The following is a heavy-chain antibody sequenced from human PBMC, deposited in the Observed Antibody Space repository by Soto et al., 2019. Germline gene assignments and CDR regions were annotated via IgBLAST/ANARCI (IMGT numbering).Heavy chain of an antibody. CDR1: GFTFSSYG. CDR3: ARSSPYDSSGYGSYYYYYYGMDV. V-gene: IGHV3-33*01. J-gene: IGHJ6*02. CDR2: LWYDGSNK. Sequence: QVQLVESGGGVVQPGRSLRLSCAASGFTFSSYGMHWVRQAPGTGLEWVAVLWYDGSNKYYADSVKGRFTISRDNSKNTLYLQMNSLRAEDTAVYYCARSSPYDSSGYGSYYYYYYGMDVWGQGTTVTVSS. D-gene: IGHD3-22*01.